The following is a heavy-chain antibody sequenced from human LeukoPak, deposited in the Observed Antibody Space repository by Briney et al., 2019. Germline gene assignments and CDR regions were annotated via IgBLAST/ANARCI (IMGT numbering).Heavy chain of an antibody. D-gene: IGHD6-19*01. J-gene: IGHJ4*02. Sequence: PGGSLRLSCAASGFTVSSNYMSWVRQAPGKGLEWVATISGSGGSTYFADSVKGRFTISRDNSKNTLYLQMNSLRAEDTAVYYCAKDSSGWYFDYWGQGTLVTVSS. CDR2: ISGSGGST. CDR1: GFTVSSNY. V-gene: IGHV3-23*01. CDR3: AKDSSGWYFDY.